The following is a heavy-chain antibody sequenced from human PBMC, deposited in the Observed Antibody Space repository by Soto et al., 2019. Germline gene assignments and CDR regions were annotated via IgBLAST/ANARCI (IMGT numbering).Heavy chain of an antibody. V-gene: IGHV2-5*02. CDR2: IYWDDDK. Sequence: QITLKESGPTLVKPTQTLTLTCTFSGFSLSTSGVGVGWIRQPPGKALEWLALIYWDDDKRYSPSLKSRLTITKDTSKNQVVLTMTNMDPVDTATYYCALGKGERAVDYWGQGTLVTGSS. D-gene: IGHD2-21*01. J-gene: IGHJ4*02. CDR3: ALGKGERAVDY. CDR1: GFSLSTSGVG.